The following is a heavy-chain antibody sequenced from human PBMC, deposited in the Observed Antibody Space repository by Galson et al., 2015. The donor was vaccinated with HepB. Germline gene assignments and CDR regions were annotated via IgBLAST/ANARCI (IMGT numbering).Heavy chain of an antibody. V-gene: IGHV1-8*01. J-gene: IGHJ5*02. CDR2: MNPNSGNT. D-gene: IGHD3-22*01. Sequence: SVKVSCKASGYTFTSYDINWVRQATGQGLEWMGWMNPNSGNTGYAQKFQGRVTMTRNTSISTAYMELSSLRSEDTAVYYCARRDYYDSSGYPWVAEPINYNWFDPWGQGTLVTVSS. CDR3: ARRDYYDSSGYPWVAEPINYNWFDP. CDR1: GYTFTSYD.